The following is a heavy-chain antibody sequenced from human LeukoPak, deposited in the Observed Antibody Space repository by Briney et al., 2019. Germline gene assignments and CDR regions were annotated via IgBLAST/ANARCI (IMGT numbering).Heavy chain of an antibody. J-gene: IGHJ5*02. CDR3: ARGRHYYGSGSYYNVRSWFDP. V-gene: IGHV4-34*01. D-gene: IGHD3-10*01. CDR2: INHSGST. Sequence: SETLSLTCAVYGGSFSGCYWSWIRQPPGKGLEWIGEINHSGSTNYNPSLKSRVTISVDTSKNQFSLKLSSVTAADTAVYYCARGRHYYGSGSYYNVRSWFDPWGQGTLVTVSS. CDR1: GGSFSGCY.